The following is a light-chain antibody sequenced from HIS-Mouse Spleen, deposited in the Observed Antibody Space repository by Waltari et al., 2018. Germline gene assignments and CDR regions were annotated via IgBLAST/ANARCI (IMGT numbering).Light chain of an antibody. Sequence: SYELTQPPSVSVSPGPTARIPCPGDALPKKSAYWYQQKSGQAHVLVIYEDSKRPSGIPERFSGSSSGTMATLTISGAQVEDEADYYCYSTDSSGNHRVFGGGTKLTVL. CDR2: EDS. CDR3: YSTDSSGNHRV. CDR1: ALPKKS. V-gene: IGLV3-10*01. J-gene: IGLJ2*01.